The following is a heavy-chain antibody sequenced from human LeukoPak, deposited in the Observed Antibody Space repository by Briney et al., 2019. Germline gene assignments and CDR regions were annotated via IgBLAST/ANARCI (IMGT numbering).Heavy chain of an antibody. CDR3: ARRRYYDGSGYLE. J-gene: IGHJ1*01. D-gene: IGHD3-22*01. V-gene: IGHV4-39*01. CDR1: GDFVSRSDSY. Sequence: SETLSLTCSVSGDFVSRSDSYWDWIRQPPGKGLEWIETVYYSGRTYYSPSLKSRVTMSVDPSNNQFSLNLRSVTAADTAVYYCARRRYYDGSGYLEWGQGTLLSVSS. CDR2: VYYSGRT.